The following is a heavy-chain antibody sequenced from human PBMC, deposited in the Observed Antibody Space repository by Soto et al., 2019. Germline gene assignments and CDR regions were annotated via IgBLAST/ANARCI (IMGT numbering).Heavy chain of an antibody. D-gene: IGHD2-2*01. CDR2: ISGSGGST. Sequence: PGGSLRLSCAASGFTFSGYAMSWVRQAPGKGLEWVSAISGSGGSTYYADSVKGRFTISRDNSKNTLYLQMNSLRAEDTAVFYCAKSPVHCSSTSCPVYLDYWGQGTLVTSPQ. V-gene: IGHV3-23*01. CDR3: AKSPVHCSSTSCPVYLDY. CDR1: GFTFSGYA. J-gene: IGHJ4*02.